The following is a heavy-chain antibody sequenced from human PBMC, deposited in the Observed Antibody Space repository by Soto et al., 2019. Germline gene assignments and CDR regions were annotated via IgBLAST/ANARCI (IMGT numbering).Heavy chain of an antibody. Sequence: SETLSLTCTVSGGYISSYYWSWIRQPPGKGLEWIGYIYYSGSTNYNPSLKSRVTISVDTSKNQFSLKLSSVTAADTAVYYCARFGPGTYCSSTSCYVTWFDPWGQGTLVTVSS. V-gene: IGHV4-59*01. CDR3: ARFGPGTYCSSTSCYVTWFDP. CDR1: GGYISSYY. J-gene: IGHJ5*02. CDR2: IYYSGST. D-gene: IGHD2-2*01.